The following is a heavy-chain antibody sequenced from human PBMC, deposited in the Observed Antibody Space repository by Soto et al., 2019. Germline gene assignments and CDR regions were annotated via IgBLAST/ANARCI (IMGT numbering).Heavy chain of an antibody. Sequence: QDQLVQSGVEVKKPGASVKVSCKASGYSFTNYGITWVRQAPGQGFEWMGWISAYNGNTNYAQKFQVRVTLTTDASTSTAYLELRSXXXXXXXXXXXXXXXXXXXXXXXXTHYYYYMDVWGKGTTVTVSS. J-gene: IGHJ6*03. CDR3: XXXXXXXXXXXXXTHYYYYMDV. CDR2: ISAYNGNT. V-gene: IGHV1-18*01. CDR1: GYSFTNYG.